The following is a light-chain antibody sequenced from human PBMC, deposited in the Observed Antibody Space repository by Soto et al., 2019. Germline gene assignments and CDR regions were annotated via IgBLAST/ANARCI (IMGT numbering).Light chain of an antibody. CDR3: SSYTSSNTLV. CDR2: EVS. CDR1: SSDVGGYRY. J-gene: IGLJ2*01. Sequence: QSALTQPASVSGSPGQSITISCTGTSSDVGGYRYVSWYQQHPGRAPKLIIYEVSHRPSGISDRFSASKSGNTASLTISGLQAEDEADYYCSSYTSSNTLVLGGGTKPTVL. V-gene: IGLV2-14*01.